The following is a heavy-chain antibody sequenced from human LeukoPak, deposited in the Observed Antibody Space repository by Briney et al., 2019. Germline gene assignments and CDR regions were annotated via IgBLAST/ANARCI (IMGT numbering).Heavy chain of an antibody. V-gene: IGHV4-39*02. Sequence: SETLSLTCTVSGGSISSSSYFWGWTRQPPGKGLEWIGTIFYRGNTYYNPSLKSRVIISVDTSKNQFSLMLNSVTAADTAVYYCARARGSNDVFDIWGQGTLVTVSS. J-gene: IGHJ3*02. CDR1: GGSISSSSYF. CDR3: ARARGSNDVFDI. D-gene: IGHD3-16*01. CDR2: IFYRGNT.